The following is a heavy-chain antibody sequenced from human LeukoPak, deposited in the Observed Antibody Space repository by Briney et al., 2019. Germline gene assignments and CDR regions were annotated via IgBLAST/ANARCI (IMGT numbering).Heavy chain of an antibody. Sequence: PGGSLRLSCAASGFTFSSYAMSWVRQAPGKGLEWVSAISGSGGSTYYADSVKGRFTISRDNSKNTLYLQMNSLRAEDTAVYYCAKDESDPAVVPAAMYPPFPRRVGPEPFDYWGQGTLVTVSS. V-gene: IGHV3-23*01. J-gene: IGHJ4*02. D-gene: IGHD2-2*01. CDR2: ISGSGGST. CDR1: GFTFSSYA. CDR3: AKDESDPAVVPAAMYPPFPRRVGPEPFDY.